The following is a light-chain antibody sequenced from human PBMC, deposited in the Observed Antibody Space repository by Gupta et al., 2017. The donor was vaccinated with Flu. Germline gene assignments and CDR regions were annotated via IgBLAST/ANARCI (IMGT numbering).Light chain of an antibody. V-gene: IGLV2-8*01. Sequence: WYQQHPGKAPKVMIYAVSKRPSWVPDRVAGSKSGNTASLHVPGLQAADTADYYFGSYAGSNQWVFGGGTKLPVL. CDR3: GSYAGSNQWV. J-gene: IGLJ3*02. CDR2: AVS.